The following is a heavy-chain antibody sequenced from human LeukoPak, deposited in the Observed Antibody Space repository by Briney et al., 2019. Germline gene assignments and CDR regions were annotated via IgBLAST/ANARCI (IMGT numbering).Heavy chain of an antibody. CDR2: TYYRSQQWHS. CDR1: GDSDSSNGAS. V-gene: IGHV6-1*01. D-gene: IGHD3-3*01. CDR3: GRETDFGVVTN. Sequence: KHSQTLSLTCAISGDSDSSNGASWNWIRQSPSRGLEWLGRTYYRSQQWHSDYAPSVKGRITLNPDTSKNQFSLQLNSMTPEDTAVYYCGRETDFGVVTNWGQGTLVTVSS. J-gene: IGHJ4*02.